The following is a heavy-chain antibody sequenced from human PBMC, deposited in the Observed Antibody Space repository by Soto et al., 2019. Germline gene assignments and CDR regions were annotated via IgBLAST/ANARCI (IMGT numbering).Heavy chain of an antibody. Sequence: VRLSCAASGFTFSSYGMHWVRQAPGKGLEWVAVIWYDGSNKYYADSVKGRFTISRDNSKNTLYLQMNSLRAEDTAVYYCARKGYSYDDGLDYWGQGTLVTVSS. V-gene: IGHV3-33*01. J-gene: IGHJ4*02. D-gene: IGHD5-18*01. CDR2: IWYDGSNK. CDR1: GFTFSSYG. CDR3: ARKGYSYDDGLDY.